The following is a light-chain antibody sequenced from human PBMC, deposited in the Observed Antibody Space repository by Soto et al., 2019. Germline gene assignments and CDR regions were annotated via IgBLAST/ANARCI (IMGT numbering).Light chain of an antibody. V-gene: IGKV1-5*03. J-gene: IGKJ1*01. CDR1: QRISSR. Sequence: DIQMTQSPSTLSASVGDRVTITCRASQRISSRLAWYQQRPGKVPRLLIYKASTLESGVPSRFSGSGSGTEFTLTISSLQPDDFATYYCQLYNSPPWTFGQGTNVEIK. CDR2: KAS. CDR3: QLYNSPPWT.